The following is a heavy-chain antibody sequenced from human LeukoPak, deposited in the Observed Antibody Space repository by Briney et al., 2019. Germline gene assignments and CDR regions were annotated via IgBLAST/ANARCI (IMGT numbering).Heavy chain of an antibody. CDR2: ISGSTTYI. D-gene: IGHD2-15*01. Sequence: GGSLRLSCAASGLTFNTYTMNWVRQAPGKGLEWVSSISGSTTYIYYADSVKGRFTISRDNAKNSLYLQMNSLRAEDTAMYYCARDTCSGGGCYLDYWGQGTLVTVSS. V-gene: IGHV3-21*01. CDR3: ARDTCSGGGCYLDY. CDR1: GLTFNTYT. J-gene: IGHJ4*02.